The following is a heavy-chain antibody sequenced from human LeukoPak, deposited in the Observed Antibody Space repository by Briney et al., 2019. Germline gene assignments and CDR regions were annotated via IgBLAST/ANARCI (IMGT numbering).Heavy chain of an antibody. CDR2: INPNSGGT. CDR1: GYTFTGYY. CDR3: ARDTDYGDYFDAFDI. D-gene: IGHD4-17*01. J-gene: IGHJ3*02. Sequence: GASVKASCKASGYTFTGYYIHWVRQAPGQGLEWMGWINPNSGGTNYAQKFQGRVNMTRDTSISTSYMDLSSLTSDDTAVYYCARDTDYGDYFDAFDIWGQGTMVTVSS. V-gene: IGHV1-2*02.